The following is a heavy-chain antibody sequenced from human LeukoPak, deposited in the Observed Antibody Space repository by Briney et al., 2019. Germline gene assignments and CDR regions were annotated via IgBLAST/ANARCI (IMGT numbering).Heavy chain of an antibody. CDR2: ISYEGSVT. V-gene: IGHV3-30*04. J-gene: IGHJ6*04. Sequence: GGSLRLSCAASGFTFSNYAFHWVRQPPGKGLEWAAVISYEGSVTYYADSVKGRFTISRDNSKNTLDLQMNSLRVEDTAVYYCVRDRAPWGGALGGAKGMDVWGEGTTVTVSS. D-gene: IGHD3-10*01. CDR3: VRDRAPWGGALGGAKGMDV. CDR1: GFTFSNYA.